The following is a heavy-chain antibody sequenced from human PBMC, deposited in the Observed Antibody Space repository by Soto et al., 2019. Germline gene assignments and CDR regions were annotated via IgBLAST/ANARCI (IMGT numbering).Heavy chain of an antibody. J-gene: IGHJ4*02. Sequence: PGGSLRLSCAASGFTFSSYAMSWVRQAPGKGLEWVSAISGSGGSTYYADSVKGRFTISRDNSKNTLYLQMNSLGAEDTAVYYCARDPFDYDSGIVPPPSRGFDYWGQGILVTVSS. CDR1: GFTFSSYA. V-gene: IGHV3-23*01. D-gene: IGHD3-22*01. CDR2: ISGSGGST. CDR3: ARDPFDYDSGIVPPPSRGFDY.